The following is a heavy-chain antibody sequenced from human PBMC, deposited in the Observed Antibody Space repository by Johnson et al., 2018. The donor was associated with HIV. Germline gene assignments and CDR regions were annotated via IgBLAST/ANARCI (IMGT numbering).Heavy chain of an antibody. Sequence: VQLVESGGGLVQPGRSLRLSCTASGFTFGDYAMGWVRQAPGKGLEWVGFIRSKAYGGTTEYAASVKGRFTISRDNSKNTLYLQMGSLRAEDTAVYYCARDIHSMIDAFDIWGQGTMVTVSS. CDR2: IRSKAYGGTT. D-gene: IGHD2/OR15-2a*01. CDR1: GFTFGDYA. V-gene: IGHV3-49*04. CDR3: ARDIHSMIDAFDI. J-gene: IGHJ3*02.